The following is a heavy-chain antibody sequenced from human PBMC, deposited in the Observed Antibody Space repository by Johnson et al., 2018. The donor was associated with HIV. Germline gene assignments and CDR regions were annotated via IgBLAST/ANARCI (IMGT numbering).Heavy chain of an antibody. CDR1: GFIFSDYY. V-gene: IGHV3-11*04. J-gene: IGHJ3*01. Sequence: QVQLVESGGGVVKPGESLRLSCAASGFIFSDYYMTWIRQAPGKGLEWISYISSSGSIIYYADSVKGRFTISRDKAKNTLHLQMNSLRAEDTAVYYCAKERGISGGFDFWGQGTRVTVSS. CDR2: ISSSGSII. CDR3: AKERGISGGFDF. D-gene: IGHD2-15*01.